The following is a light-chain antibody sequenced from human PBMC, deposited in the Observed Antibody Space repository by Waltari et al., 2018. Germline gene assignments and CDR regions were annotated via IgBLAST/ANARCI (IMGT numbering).Light chain of an antibody. Sequence: EIVLTQSPGTLSLSPGESATLSCRASQSVSSTKLAWYQQRPGQAPRHLIYDTSSRATGIPDRFSGSGSGTDFTLTIRRLEPEDFALFYCQQYDTSPLTFGGGTKVEIK. CDR2: DTS. V-gene: IGKV3-20*01. CDR3: QQYDTSPLT. CDR1: QSVSSTK. J-gene: IGKJ4*01.